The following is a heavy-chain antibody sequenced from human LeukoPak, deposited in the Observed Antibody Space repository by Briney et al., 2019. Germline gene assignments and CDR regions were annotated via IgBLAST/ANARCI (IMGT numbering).Heavy chain of an antibody. CDR2: ISGSGGST. V-gene: IGHV3-23*01. D-gene: IGHD6-6*01. CDR1: GFTFSSYG. Sequence: PPGGTLRLSCAASGFTFSSYGMSWVRQAPGKGLEWVSAISGSGGSTYYADSVKGRFTISRDNSKNTLYLQMNSLRAEDTAVYYCAKGDSSSYYYYYMDVWGKGTTVTVSS. J-gene: IGHJ6*03. CDR3: AKGDSSSYYYYYMDV.